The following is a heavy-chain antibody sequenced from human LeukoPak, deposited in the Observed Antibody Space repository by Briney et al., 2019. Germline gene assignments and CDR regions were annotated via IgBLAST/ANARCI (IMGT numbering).Heavy chain of an antibody. CDR1: GYTFTSYY. J-gene: IGHJ4*02. D-gene: IGHD3-22*01. CDR3: ARIPHYYDSSGYYLDY. V-gene: IGHV1-46*01. Sequence: ASVKVSCKASGYTFTSYYMHWVRQAPGQGLEWMGIINPSGGSTSYAQKFQGRVTMTRDTSTSTVYMELSSLGSEDTAVYYSARIPHYYDSSGYYLDYWGQGTLVTVSS. CDR2: INPSGGST.